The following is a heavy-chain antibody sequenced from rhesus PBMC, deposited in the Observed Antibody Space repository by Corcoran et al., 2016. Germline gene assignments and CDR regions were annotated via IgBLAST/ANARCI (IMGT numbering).Heavy chain of an antibody. J-gene: IGHJ4*01. V-gene: IGHV1-111*02. CDR3: TTGGNHFDY. CDR1: GYTFTDSY. CDR2: VDPEDGER. Sequence: EVQLVQSGAEGKKPGASVKISCKASGYTFTDSYLHRVRQAPGKGLEWVGRVDPEDGERIHGQNCQDRVTITADTSIDTAYMELTSLRAEDTAVYYCTTGGNHFDYWGQGALVTVSS. D-gene: IGHD3-9*01.